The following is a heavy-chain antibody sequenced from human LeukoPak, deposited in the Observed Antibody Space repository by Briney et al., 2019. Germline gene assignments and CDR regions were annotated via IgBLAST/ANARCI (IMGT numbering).Heavy chain of an antibody. CDR3: ARDMESGGRAFDS. CDR2: IRTDGGST. Sequence: GGSLRLSCAASGFTFRNHWMHWVRQAPAKGLVWVSRIRTDGGSTAYADFVKGRFTISRDNAKNTVYLQMSSLRADDTAVYYCARDMESGGRAFDSWGQGTLVTISS. CDR1: GFTFRNHW. V-gene: IGHV3-74*01. J-gene: IGHJ4*02. D-gene: IGHD2-15*01.